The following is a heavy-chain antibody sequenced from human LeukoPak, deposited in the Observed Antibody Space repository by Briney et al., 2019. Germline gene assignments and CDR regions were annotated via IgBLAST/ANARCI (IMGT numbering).Heavy chain of an antibody. CDR2: IYSGGST. J-gene: IGHJ6*02. D-gene: IGHD2-2*01. CDR3: AKDRGYCSSTSCYYDYYYYGMDV. V-gene: IGHV3-53*05. CDR1: GFIVGSNY. Sequence: GGSLRLSCAASGFIVGSNYMSWVRQAPGKGLEWVSVIYSGGSTYYADSVKGRFTISRDNAKNSLYLQMNSLRAEDTALYYCAKDRGYCSSTSCYYDYYYYGMDVWGQGTTVTVSS.